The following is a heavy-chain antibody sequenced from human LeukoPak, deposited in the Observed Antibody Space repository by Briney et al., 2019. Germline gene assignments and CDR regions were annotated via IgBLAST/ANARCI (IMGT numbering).Heavy chain of an antibody. CDR1: GFTFSDYY. CDR3: AAPLDYDSSGYYHDY. CDR2: ISSSGSTI. J-gene: IGHJ4*02. V-gene: IGHV3-11*01. D-gene: IGHD3-22*01. Sequence: GGSLRLSCAASGFTFSDYYMSWIRQAPGKGLEWVSYISSSGSTIYYADSVKGRFTISRDNAKNSLYLQMNSLRAEDTAVYYCAAPLDYDSSGYYHDYWGQGTLVTVSS.